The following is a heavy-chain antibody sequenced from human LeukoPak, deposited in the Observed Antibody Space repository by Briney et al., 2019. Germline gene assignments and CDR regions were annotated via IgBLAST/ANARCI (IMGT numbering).Heavy chain of an antibody. Sequence: SVTVSCTASGGTFRGYGIYWVRQAPGQGLECMGGSIPMVGTTNNAQKLKGGATITADYSTNTSYMQLSSLASEAAAMYYSAREGINGYSHLDSWGQGTLVTVSS. CDR3: AREGINGYSHLDS. D-gene: IGHD5-18*01. J-gene: IGHJ4*02. CDR2: SIPMVGTT. CDR1: GGTFRGYG. V-gene: IGHV1-69*13.